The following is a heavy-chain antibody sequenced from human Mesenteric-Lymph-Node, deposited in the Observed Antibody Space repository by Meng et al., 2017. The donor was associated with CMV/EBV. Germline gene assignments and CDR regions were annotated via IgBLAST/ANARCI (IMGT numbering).Heavy chain of an antibody. Sequence: QVQQVQSRAEVGKPGASVMVCCKASGYTFTDFYIHWVRQAPGQGLEWMGRINPNSGVSNSAQNFQGRVTMTRDTSISTAYMELGRLTSDDTAVYYCARDNVNPEGFDPWGQGTLVTVSS. CDR1: GYTFTDFY. CDR3: ARDNVNPEGFDP. CDR2: INPNSGVS. D-gene: IGHD2/OR15-2a*01. V-gene: IGHV1-2*06. J-gene: IGHJ5*02.